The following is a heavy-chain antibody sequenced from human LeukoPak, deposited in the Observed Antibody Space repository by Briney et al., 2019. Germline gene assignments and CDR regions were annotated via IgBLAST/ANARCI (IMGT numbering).Heavy chain of an antibody. V-gene: IGHV4-34*01. D-gene: IGHD3-16*02. CDR1: GGSFSGYY. J-gene: IGHJ6*03. CDR2: INHSGST. CDR3: ARGSYTGVSSPHGSHYVDV. Sequence: SETLSLTCAVYGGSFSGYYWSWIRQPPGKGLEWIGEINHSGSTNYNPSLKSRVTISVDTSKNQFSLKLSSVTAADTAVYYCARGSYTGVSSPHGSHYVDVWGKGTTVTVSS.